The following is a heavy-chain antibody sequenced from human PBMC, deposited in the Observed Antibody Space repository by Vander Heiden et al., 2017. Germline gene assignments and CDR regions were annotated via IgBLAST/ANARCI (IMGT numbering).Heavy chain of an antibody. CDR3: ARDGRVRGIIIRPYYYYGMDV. CDR1: GLTLRNYG. J-gene: IGHJ6*02. CDR2: TWYDGSRK. D-gene: IGHD3-10*01. V-gene: IGHV3-33*01. Sequence: VQLVESGGGVVQPGRSLRLSCAASGLTLRNYGIHWVRQAPGKGLEWVAVTWYDGSRKYFADPVQDRFSISRDNSKVFLQMNSLRAEDTAVYYCARDGRVRGIIIRPYYYYGMDVWGQGTAVTVSS.